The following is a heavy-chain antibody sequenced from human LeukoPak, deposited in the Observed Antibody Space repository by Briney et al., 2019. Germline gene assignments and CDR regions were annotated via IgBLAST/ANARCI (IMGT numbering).Heavy chain of an antibody. V-gene: IGHV3-21*01. J-gene: IGHJ4*02. D-gene: IGHD3-9*01. CDR3: ARGDYDILTGYYMTDFDY. Sequence: PGGSLRLFCAASGFTFSSYSMNWGRQAPGKGLEWVSSISSSSSYIYYADSVKGRFTISRDNAKNSLYLQMNSLRAEDTAVYYCARGDYDILTGYYMTDFDYWGQGTLVTVSS. CDR1: GFTFSSYS. CDR2: ISSSSSYI.